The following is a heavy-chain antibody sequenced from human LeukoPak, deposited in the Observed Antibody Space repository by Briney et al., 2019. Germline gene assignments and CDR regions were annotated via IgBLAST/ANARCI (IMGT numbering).Heavy chain of an antibody. Sequence: SQTLSLTCVVSGGSISSDAYSWIWIRQPPGKGLEWTGYIFHSGSTFYNPSLQSRVTMSVDRSKNQFSLNLSSVTAADTAVYYCARSIYGSGGNCYFEYWGQGTLVTVSS. J-gene: IGHJ4*02. V-gene: IGHV4-30-2*01. CDR3: ARSIYGSGGNCYFEY. CDR2: IFHSGST. D-gene: IGHD2-15*01. CDR1: GGSISSDAYS.